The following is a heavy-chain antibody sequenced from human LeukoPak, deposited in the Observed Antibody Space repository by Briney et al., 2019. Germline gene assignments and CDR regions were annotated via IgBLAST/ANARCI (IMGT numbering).Heavy chain of an antibody. J-gene: IGHJ5*02. Sequence: PGGSLRLSCAASGFTFSNYAMSWVRQAPGKGLEWVSGISSSGGNIYYTDSVKGRFAISRDNSKNTLYLQMNTLRAEDSAIYHCAKGPSTGYATYWYDNWGQGTLVTVSS. CDR1: GFTFSNYA. D-gene: IGHD2-2*01. CDR2: ISSSGGNI. V-gene: IGHV3-23*01. CDR3: AKGPSTGYATYWYDN.